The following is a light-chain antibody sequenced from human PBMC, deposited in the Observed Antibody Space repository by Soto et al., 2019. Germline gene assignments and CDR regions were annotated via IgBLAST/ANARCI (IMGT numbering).Light chain of an antibody. J-gene: IGKJ2*01. Sequence: DIQMTQSPSTLSASVGDRVTITCRASQSISSWLAWYQQKPGKAPKPLIYDASSLVSGVPSRFSGSGSGTEFTLTISSLQPDDFATYCCQQYNSYPYTFGQGTKLEIK. V-gene: IGKV1-5*01. CDR1: QSISSW. CDR2: DAS. CDR3: QQYNSYPYT.